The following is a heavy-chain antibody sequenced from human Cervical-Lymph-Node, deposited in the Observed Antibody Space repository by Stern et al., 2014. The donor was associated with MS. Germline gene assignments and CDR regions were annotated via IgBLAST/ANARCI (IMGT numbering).Heavy chain of an antibody. CDR1: RFHFDDYA. CDR2: ISWNIGIL. D-gene: IGHD6-19*01. Sequence: VQLVESGGGLVQPGRSLRLSCAGSRFHFDDYALHCVRQAPGRGLEAVSSISWNIGILEYADSLKGRFTISRDNAKNSLYLQMDSLRVEDTAIYYCAKDISSGRWEAQYYYGMDVWGQGTTVTVSS. CDR3: AKDISSGRWEAQYYYGMDV. J-gene: IGHJ6*02. V-gene: IGHV3-9*01.